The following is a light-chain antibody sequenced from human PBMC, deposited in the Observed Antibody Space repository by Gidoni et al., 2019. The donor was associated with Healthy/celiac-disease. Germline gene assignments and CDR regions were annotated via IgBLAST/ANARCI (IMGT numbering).Light chain of an antibody. V-gene: IGKV1-39*01. CDR1: TSSSSY. CDR3: QQSYSTPLP. J-gene: IGKJ4*01. CDR2: AAS. Sequence: DIQMTQSPSSLSASVEDSVTITCRASTSSSSYFNWYQQKPGKAPKLLIYAASSLQSGVPSRVSGSGSGTDFTLTISSLQAADFATYYCQQSYSTPLPFGGGTKVEIK.